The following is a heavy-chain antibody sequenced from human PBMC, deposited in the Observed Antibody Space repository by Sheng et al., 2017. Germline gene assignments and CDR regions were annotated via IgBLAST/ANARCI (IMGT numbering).Heavy chain of an antibody. D-gene: IGHD2-2*01. J-gene: IGHJ4*02. Sequence: QVQLQESGPGLVKPSQTLSLTCTVSGGSISSGSYYWRWIRQPAGKGLEWIGRIYTSGSTNYNPSLKSRVTISVDTSKNQFSLKLSSVTAADTAVYYCAREGGSTSSTFDYWGQGTLVTVSS. V-gene: IGHV4-61*02. CDR2: IYTSGST. CDR1: GGSISSGSYY. CDR3: AREGGSTSSTFDY.